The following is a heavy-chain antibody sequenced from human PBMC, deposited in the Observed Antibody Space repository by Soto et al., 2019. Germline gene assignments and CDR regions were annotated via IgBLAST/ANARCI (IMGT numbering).Heavy chain of an antibody. CDR2: INSDGSST. V-gene: IGHV3-74*01. CDR1: GFTFSSYW. D-gene: IGHD2-2*01. CDR3: ARGEIVVVPAALDY. J-gene: IGHJ4*02. Sequence: GGSLRLSCAASGFTFSSYWMHWVRQAPGKGLVWVSRINSDGSSTSYADSVKGRFTISRDNAKNTLYLQMNSLRAEDTAVYYCARGEIVVVPAALDYWGQGTLVTVSS.